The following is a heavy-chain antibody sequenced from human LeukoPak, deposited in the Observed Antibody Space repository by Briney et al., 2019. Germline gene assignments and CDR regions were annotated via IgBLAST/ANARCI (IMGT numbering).Heavy chain of an antibody. V-gene: IGHV4-38-2*02. J-gene: IGHJ3*02. D-gene: IGHD3-10*01. CDR2: IYHSGST. Sequence: SETLSLTCTVSGYSISSGYYWGWIRQPPGKGLEWIGEIYHSGSTNYNPSLKSRVTISVDKSKTQFSLTLSSVTAADTAVYYCARSDGYGLVDIWGQGTMVTVSS. CDR3: ARSDGYGLVDI. CDR1: GYSISSGYY.